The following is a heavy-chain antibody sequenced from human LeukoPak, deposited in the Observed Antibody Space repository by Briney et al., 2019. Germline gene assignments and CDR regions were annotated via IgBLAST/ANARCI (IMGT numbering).Heavy chain of an antibody. J-gene: IGHJ5*02. CDR3: ASSWGQWFDP. CDR1: GGSISSGSYY. D-gene: IGHD7-27*01. V-gene: IGHV4-61*02. Sequence: KPSQTLSLTCTVSGGSISSGSYYWSWIRQPAGKGLEWIGRIYTSGSTNYNPSLKSRVTISVDTSKNQFSLKLSSVTAADTAVYYCASSWGQWFDPWGQGTLVTVSS. CDR2: IYTSGST.